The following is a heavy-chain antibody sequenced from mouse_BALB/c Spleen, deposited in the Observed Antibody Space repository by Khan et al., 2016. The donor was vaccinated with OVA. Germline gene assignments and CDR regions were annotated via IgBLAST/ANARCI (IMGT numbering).Heavy chain of an antibody. CDR3: TRLAYYYDSEGFAY. Sequence: EVELVESGGDLVKPAGSLKLSCAASGFSFSTYGMSWVRQPPDKRLEWVATVSTGGSYTYYPDSVKGRFTISRDTAKNTLYLQMSGLKSEDTAMFYCTRLAYYYDSEGFAYWGQGTLVTVSA. J-gene: IGHJ3*01. V-gene: IGHV5-6*01. CDR2: VSTGGSYT. D-gene: IGHD1-1*01. CDR1: GFSFSTYG.